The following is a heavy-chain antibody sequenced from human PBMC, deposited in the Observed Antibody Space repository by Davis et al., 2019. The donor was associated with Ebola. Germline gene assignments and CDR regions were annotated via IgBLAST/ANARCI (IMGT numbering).Heavy chain of an antibody. CDR2: LYHSGST. Sequence: SETLSLTCAVYGGSFSGYYWSWIRQPPGKGLEWIGSLYHSGSTYSNPSLKSRATISLGTSMNQFSLKLIYVTAADTAVYYCARVSGATVFDYWGQGTLVTVSS. CDR1: GGSFSGYY. V-gene: IGHV4-34*01. CDR3: ARVSGATVFDY. J-gene: IGHJ4*02. D-gene: IGHD4-17*01.